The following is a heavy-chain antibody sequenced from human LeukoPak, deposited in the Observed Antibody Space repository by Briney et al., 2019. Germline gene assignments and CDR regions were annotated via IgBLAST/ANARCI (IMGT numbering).Heavy chain of an antibody. Sequence: GGSLRLSCAASGFTFSSYAMSWVRQAPGKGLEWASAISGSGGSTYYADSVKGRFTISRDNSKNTLYLQMNSLRAEDTAVYYCARALLSDSSVGLDYWGQGTLVTVSS. CDR1: GFTFSSYA. V-gene: IGHV3-23*01. D-gene: IGHD3-22*01. J-gene: IGHJ4*02. CDR2: ISGSGGST. CDR3: ARALLSDSSVGLDY.